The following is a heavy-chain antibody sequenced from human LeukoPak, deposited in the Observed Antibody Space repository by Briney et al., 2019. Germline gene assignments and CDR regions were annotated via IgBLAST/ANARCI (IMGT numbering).Heavy chain of an antibody. J-gene: IGHJ4*02. CDR1: GGSISSSPYY. V-gene: IGHV4-61*02. D-gene: IGHD1-26*01. CDR2: IYTSGST. CDR3: ARERVVGATPVDY. Sequence: SETLSLTCTVSGGSISSSPYYWSWIRQPAGKGREWIGRIYTSGSTNYNPSLKSRVTISVDTSKNQFSLKLSSVTAADTAVYYCARERVVGATPVDYWGQGTLVTVSS.